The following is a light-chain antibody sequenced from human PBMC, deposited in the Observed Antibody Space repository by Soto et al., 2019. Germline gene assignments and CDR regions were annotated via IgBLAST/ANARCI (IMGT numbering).Light chain of an antibody. J-gene: IGLJ1*01. CDR2: HVS. CDR1: SSDLGASTF. V-gene: IGLV2-14*01. CDR3: STYMTSTASYV. Sequence: QSALTQPASVSGSPGQSITISCTGPSSDLGASTFVSWYQQHPGKAPTVVIYHVSDRPSGVSNRFSGSKSGNTASLTISGLQAEDEANYYCSTYMTSTASYVFGPGTKLTVL.